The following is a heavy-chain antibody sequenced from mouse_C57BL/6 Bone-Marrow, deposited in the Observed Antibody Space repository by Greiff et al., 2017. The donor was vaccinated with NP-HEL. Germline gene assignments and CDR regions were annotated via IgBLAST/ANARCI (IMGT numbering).Heavy chain of an antibody. Sequence: VQLQQSGPGLVKPSQSLSLTCSVTGYSITSGYYWNWIRQFPGNKLEWMGYISYDGSNNYNPSLKNRISITRDTSKNQFFLKLNSVTTEDTATYYCAGYYYGSSYVFYYYAMDYWGQGTSVTVSS. CDR2: ISYDGSN. CDR3: AGYYYGSSYVFYYYAMDY. D-gene: IGHD1-1*01. V-gene: IGHV3-6*01. J-gene: IGHJ4*01. CDR1: GYSITSGYY.